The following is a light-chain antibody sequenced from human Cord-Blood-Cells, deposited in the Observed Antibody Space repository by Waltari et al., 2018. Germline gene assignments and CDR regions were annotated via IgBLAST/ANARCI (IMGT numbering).Light chain of an antibody. V-gene: IGLV2-23*01. CDR1: SRDVGSYNL. J-gene: IGLJ2*01. CDR3: CSYAGSSNVV. Sequence: QSALTQPASVSGSPGQSITISCTGTSRDVGSYNLLSWSQQHPGKAPKLMIYEGSKRPSGVSNRFSGSKSGNTASLTISGLQAEDEADYYCCSYAGSSNVVFGGGTKLTVL. CDR2: EGS.